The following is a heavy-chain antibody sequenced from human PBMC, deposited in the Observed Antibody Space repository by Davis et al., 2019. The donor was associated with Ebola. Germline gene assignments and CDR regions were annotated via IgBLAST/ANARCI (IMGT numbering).Heavy chain of an antibody. J-gene: IGHJ4*02. CDR3: ARDDKVMHFDY. Sequence: ASVKVSCKASGFIFTDYYMHWVRQAPGQGPEWMGWISLNSGSTKYSHKFQGRVTMTRDTSINTAHMELSGLRSDDTAVYYCARDDKVMHFDYWGQGTLVTVSS. D-gene: IGHD3-16*01. V-gene: IGHV1-2*02. CDR1: GFIFTDYY. CDR2: ISLNSGST.